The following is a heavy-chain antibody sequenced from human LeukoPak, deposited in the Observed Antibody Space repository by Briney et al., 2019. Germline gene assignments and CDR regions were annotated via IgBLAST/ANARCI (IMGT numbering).Heavy chain of an antibody. CDR3: ARILLLGTTRVFDY. V-gene: IGHV4-39*07. Sequence: SETLSLTCTVSGGSISSTRYYWGWIRQPPGKGLEWIGTIFYVGSTYYNPPLKSRVTLSVDTSKNQFSLKLSSVTAADTAVYYCARILLLGTTRVFDYWGQGTLVTVSS. J-gene: IGHJ4*02. CDR2: IFYVGST. D-gene: IGHD1-26*01. CDR1: GGSISSTRYY.